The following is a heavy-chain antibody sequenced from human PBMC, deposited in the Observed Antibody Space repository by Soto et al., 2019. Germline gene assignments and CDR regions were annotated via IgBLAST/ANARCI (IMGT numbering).Heavy chain of an antibody. D-gene: IGHD3-3*01. V-gene: IGHV1-2*04. Sequence: QVQLVQSGAEVKKPGASVKVSCKASGYTFTGYYMHWVRQAPGQGLEWMGWINPNSGGTNYAQKLQGWVTMTRDTSISTAYMELSRLRPDDTAVYYCARGSYDFWSGYRPNNWFDPWGQGTLVTISS. CDR1: GYTFTGYY. CDR3: ARGSYDFWSGYRPNNWFDP. CDR2: INPNSGGT. J-gene: IGHJ5*02.